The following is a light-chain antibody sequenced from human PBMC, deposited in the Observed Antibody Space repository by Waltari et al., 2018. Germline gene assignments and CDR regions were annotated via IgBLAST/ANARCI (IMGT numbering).Light chain of an antibody. V-gene: IGLV3-1*01. Sequence: SYELTQPPSVSVSPGQTASITCSGDKLGDKYTCWYQQKPGQPPVLVIFQDITRPPGIPERFSGSNSGNTATLTISGTQPMDEADYYCQAWDSSTVVFGGGTKLTVL. CDR2: QDI. CDR1: KLGDKY. CDR3: QAWDSSTVV. J-gene: IGLJ3*02.